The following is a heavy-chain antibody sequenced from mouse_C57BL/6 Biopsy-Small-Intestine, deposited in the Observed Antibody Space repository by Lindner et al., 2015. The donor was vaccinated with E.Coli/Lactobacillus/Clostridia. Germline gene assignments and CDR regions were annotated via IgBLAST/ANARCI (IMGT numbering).Heavy chain of an antibody. J-gene: IGHJ4*01. CDR1: GISITTGNYR. CDR3: ARVYENYAMDY. Sequence: VQLQESGPGLVKPSQTVFLTCTVTGISITTGNYRWSWIRQFPGNKLEWIGYIYYSGTITYNPSLTSRTTITRDTPKNQFFLEMNSLTAEDIATYYCARVYENYAMDYWGQGTSVTVSS. CDR2: IYYSGTI. D-gene: IGHD1-1*01. V-gene: IGHV3-5*01.